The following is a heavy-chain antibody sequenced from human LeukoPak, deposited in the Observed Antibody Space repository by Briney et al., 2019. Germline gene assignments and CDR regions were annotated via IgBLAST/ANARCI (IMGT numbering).Heavy chain of an antibody. CDR3: AKDVPTYYYDSSGYPIFDY. V-gene: IGHV3-21*04. D-gene: IGHD3-22*01. CDR2: ISSRSSYI. CDR1: GFTFSTYT. Sequence: GGSLRLSCAASGFTFSTYTMNWVRQAPGKGLEWVSSISSRSSYIYYADSVKGRFTISRDNSKNTLYLQMNSLRAEDTAVYYCAKDVPTYYYDSSGYPIFDYWGQGTLVTVSS. J-gene: IGHJ4*02.